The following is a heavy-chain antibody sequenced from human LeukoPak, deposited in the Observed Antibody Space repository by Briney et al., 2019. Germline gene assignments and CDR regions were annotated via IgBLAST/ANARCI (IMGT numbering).Heavy chain of an antibody. D-gene: IGHD6-13*01. V-gene: IGHV3-30-3*01. CDR3: ARSLTHSSSWYYFDY. J-gene: IGHJ4*02. CDR1: GFTFSSYA. Sequence: GRSLRLSCAASGFTFSSYAMHWVRQAPGKGLEWVAVISYDGSNKYYADSVKGRFTISRDNSKNTLYLQTNSLRAEDTAVYYCARSLTHSSSWYYFDYWGQGTLVTVSS. CDR2: ISYDGSNK.